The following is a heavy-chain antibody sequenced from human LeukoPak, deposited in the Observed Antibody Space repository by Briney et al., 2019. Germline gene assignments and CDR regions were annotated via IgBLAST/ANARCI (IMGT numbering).Heavy chain of an antibody. D-gene: IGHD3-16*01. CDR2: TSYDGSNK. V-gene: IGHV3-30*03. Sequence: SGRSLRLSCAASGFTFSSYGMHWVRQAPGKGLEWVAVTSYDGSNKYYADSVKGRFTISRDNSKNTLYLQMNSLRAEDTAVYYCARGRIMAYWGQGTLVTVSS. J-gene: IGHJ4*02. CDR1: GFTFSSYG. CDR3: ARGRIMAY.